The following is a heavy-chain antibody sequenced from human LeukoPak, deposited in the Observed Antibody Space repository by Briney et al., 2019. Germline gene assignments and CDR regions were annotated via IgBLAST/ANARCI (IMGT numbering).Heavy chain of an antibody. CDR1: GFTVSSNY. CDR3: ARGGPKHGYYYDSSGYSTADAFDI. D-gene: IGHD3-22*01. J-gene: IGHJ3*02. CDR2: IYSGGST. Sequence: PGGSLRLSCAASGFTVSSNYMSWVRQAPGKGLEWVSVIYSGGSTYYADSVKGRFTISRDNSKNTLYLQMNSLRAEDTAVYYCARGGPKHGYYYDSSGYSTADAFDIWGQGTMVTVSS. V-gene: IGHV3-66*01.